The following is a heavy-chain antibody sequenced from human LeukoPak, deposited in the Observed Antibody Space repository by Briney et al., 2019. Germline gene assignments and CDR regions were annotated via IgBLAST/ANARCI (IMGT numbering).Heavy chain of an antibody. CDR2: INHSGST. V-gene: IGHV4-34*01. J-gene: IGHJ3*02. Sequence: SETLSLTCAVYGGSFSGYYWSWIRQPPGKGLEWIGEINHSGSTYYNPSLKSRVTISVDTSKNQFSLKMSPVTAADTAVYYCARHPRWGLAYCGGDCYVGAFDIWGQGTMVTVSS. D-gene: IGHD2-21*02. CDR3: ARHPRWGLAYCGGDCYVGAFDI. CDR1: GGSFSGYY.